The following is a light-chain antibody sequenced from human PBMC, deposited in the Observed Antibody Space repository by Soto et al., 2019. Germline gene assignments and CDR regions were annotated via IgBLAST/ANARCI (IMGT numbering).Light chain of an antibody. CDR2: DAS. J-gene: IGKJ1*01. CDR3: QQYGSSPRT. CDR1: QSVRSSY. Sequence: EIVLTQSPDTLSLSPGERATLSCRASQSVRSSYLAWYQQRPGQAPRLLMYDASSRATGIPDRFSGSGSGTDFTLTISRLEPEDFAVYYCQQYGSSPRTFGQGTKVEIK. V-gene: IGKV3-20*01.